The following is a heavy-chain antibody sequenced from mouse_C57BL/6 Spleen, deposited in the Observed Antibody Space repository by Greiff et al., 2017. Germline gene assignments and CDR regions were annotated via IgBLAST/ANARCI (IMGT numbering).Heavy chain of an antibody. J-gene: IGHJ2*01. CDR1: GYTFTSYW. Sequence: QVQLQQPGAELVMPGASVKLSCKASGYTFTSYWMHWVKQRPGQGLEWIGEIDPSDSYTNYNQKFKGKSTLTVDKSSSTAYMQLSSLTSEDSAVYYCARSRFLDDWGQGTTLTVSS. V-gene: IGHV1-69*01. CDR3: ARSRFLDD. CDR2: IDPSDSYT.